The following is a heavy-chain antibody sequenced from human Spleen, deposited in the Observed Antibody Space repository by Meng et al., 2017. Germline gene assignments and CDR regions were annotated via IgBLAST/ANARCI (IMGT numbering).Heavy chain of an antibody. CDR1: GGSISSNNW. Sequence: QVQLQESGPGLVKPSGTLSHTCAVSGGSISSNNWLSWVRQPPGKGLEWIGEIYHSGRTNYNPSLKSRVTISVDKSKNQFSLKLSSVTAADTAVYYCARDVGVIPHSYDYWGQGTLVTVSS. CDR2: IYHSGRT. J-gene: IGHJ4*02. D-gene: IGHD3-16*02. CDR3: ARDVGVIPHSYDY. V-gene: IGHV4-4*02.